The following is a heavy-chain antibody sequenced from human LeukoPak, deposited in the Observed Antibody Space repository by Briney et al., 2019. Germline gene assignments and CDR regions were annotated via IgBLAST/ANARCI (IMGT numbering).Heavy chain of an antibody. CDR1: GYTLTELS. CDR3: AKGLEGEGLYYYYGMDV. Sequence: ASVKVSCKVSGYTLTELSMHWVRQAPGKGLEWMGGFDPEDGETIYAQKFQGRVTITRNTSISTAYMELSSLRSEDTAVYYCAKGLEGEGLYYYYGMDVWGQGTTVTVSS. V-gene: IGHV1-24*01. CDR2: FDPEDGET. J-gene: IGHJ6*02. D-gene: IGHD3-3*01.